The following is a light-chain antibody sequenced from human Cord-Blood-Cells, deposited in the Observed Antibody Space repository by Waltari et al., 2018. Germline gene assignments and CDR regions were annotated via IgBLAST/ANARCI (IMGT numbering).Light chain of an antibody. Sequence: IVLTQSPATLSLSPGERATLSSRASQSVSSYLSWYQQKPGQAPRLLIYDASNRATGIPARFRGSGSGTDFTLTISSLEPEDFAVYYCQQRSNWMYTFGQGTKLEIK. CDR2: DAS. CDR3: QQRSNWMYT. V-gene: IGKV3-11*01. CDR1: QSVSSY. J-gene: IGKJ2*01.